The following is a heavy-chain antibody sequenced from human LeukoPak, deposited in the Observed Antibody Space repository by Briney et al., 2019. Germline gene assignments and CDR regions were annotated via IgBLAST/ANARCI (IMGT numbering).Heavy chain of an antibody. CDR2: ISSTSGVI. CDR3: VRKPVGDMPFDY. J-gene: IGHJ4*02. Sequence: KTGGSLRLSCAASGFTFSSYTMNWVRQAPGEGLEWVSTISSTSGVIYYADSMKGRFTISRDNAKNSLYLQMNSLRAEDTAVYYCVRKPVGDMPFDYWGQGTLVTVSS. D-gene: IGHD2-21*02. CDR1: GFTFSSYT. V-gene: IGHV3-21*01.